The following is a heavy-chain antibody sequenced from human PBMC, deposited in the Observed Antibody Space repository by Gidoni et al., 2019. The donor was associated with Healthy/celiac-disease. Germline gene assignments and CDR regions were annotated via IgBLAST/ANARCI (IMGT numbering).Heavy chain of an antibody. CDR3: AKRNSSWFPFDY. V-gene: IGHV3-23*01. J-gene: IGHJ4*02. D-gene: IGHD6-13*01. CDR2: IRGIGGST. Sequence: EVQLLESGGGLVQPGGSLRLSCAASGFTFSSYAMSWVRQAPGQGLEWVSAIRGIGGSTYYADSVKGRFTISRDNSKNTLYLQMNSLRAEYTAVYYCAKRNSSWFPFDYWGQGTLVTVSS. CDR1: GFTFSSYA.